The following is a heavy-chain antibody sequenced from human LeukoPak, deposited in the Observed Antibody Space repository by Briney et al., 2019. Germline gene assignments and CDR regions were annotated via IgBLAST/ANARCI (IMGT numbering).Heavy chain of an antibody. D-gene: IGHD3-3*01. J-gene: IGHJ4*02. CDR1: GFTFSGSA. Sequence: GGSLRLSCAASGFTFSGSAMHWVRQASGKGLEWVGRIRSKANSYATAYAASVKGRFTISRDDSKNTAYLQMNSLKTEDTAVYYCTTTYDFAPPHPFDYWGQGTLVTVSS. CDR2: IRSKANSYAT. V-gene: IGHV3-73*01. CDR3: TTTYDFAPPHPFDY.